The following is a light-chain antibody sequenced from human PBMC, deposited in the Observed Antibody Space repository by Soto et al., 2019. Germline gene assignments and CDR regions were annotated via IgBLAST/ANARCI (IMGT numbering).Light chain of an antibody. CDR1: SSDVGSYNL. V-gene: IGLV2-23*01. J-gene: IGLJ1*01. CDR3: CPFAGSSTSYV. CDR2: EGS. Sequence: QSALAQPASVSGSPGQSITISCTGTSSDVGSYNLVSWYQQHPGKAPKLMISEGSKRPSGLSNRFSGSKSGNTASLTISGLQAEDEADYYCCPFAGSSTSYVFGTGTKAPS.